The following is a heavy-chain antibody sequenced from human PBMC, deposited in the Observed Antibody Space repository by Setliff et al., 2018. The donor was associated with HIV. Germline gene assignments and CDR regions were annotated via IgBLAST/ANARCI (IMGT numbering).Heavy chain of an antibody. V-gene: IGHV1-3*01. CDR1: GYTFTNYA. D-gene: IGHD4-4*01. CDR3: ARDSGDDYSDYYYYGMDV. Sequence: GASVKVSCKASGYTFTNYAMHWVRQAPGQRLEWMGWINAGNGDTKYSQKFQGRVTFTWDTSASTAYMELSSLRSEETALYYCARDSGDDYSDYYYYGMDVCGQGTTVTVSS. J-gene: IGHJ6*02. CDR2: INAGNGDT.